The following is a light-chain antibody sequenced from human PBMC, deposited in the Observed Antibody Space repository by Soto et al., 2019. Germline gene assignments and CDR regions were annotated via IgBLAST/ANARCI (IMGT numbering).Light chain of an antibody. CDR1: QGISNS. CDR3: QHYSSYSRT. V-gene: IGKV1-5*01. Sequence: DIQMSQSPSTLSAFVGDRVTITCRASQGISNSLAWYQQKPGKAPKLLINDASSLERGVPSRFSGSGSGTEFTLTISSLQHDDLDTYSCQHYSSYSRTLGQGTKVDIK. J-gene: IGKJ1*01. CDR2: DAS.